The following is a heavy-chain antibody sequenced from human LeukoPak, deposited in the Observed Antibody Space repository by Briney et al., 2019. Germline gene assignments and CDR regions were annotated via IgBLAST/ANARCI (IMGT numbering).Heavy chain of an antibody. J-gene: IGHJ4*02. CDR1: GFSLSTSGVS. CDR2: IYWDDDK. Sequence: ESGPTLVNPTQTLRLTCTFSGFSLSTSGVSVGWIRRPPGKALEWLALIYWDDDKHYTPSLKSRLTITKDTSKSQVVFTMTNMDPVDTAIYYCAHSPGITGTDFDFWGQGTLVTVSS. CDR3: AHSPGITGTDFDF. D-gene: IGHD1-20*01. V-gene: IGHV2-5*02.